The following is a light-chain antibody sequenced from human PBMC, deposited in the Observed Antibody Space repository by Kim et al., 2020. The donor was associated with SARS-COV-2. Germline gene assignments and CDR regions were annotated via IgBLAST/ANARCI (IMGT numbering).Light chain of an antibody. V-gene: IGKV1-33*01. J-gene: IGKJ4*01. CDR3: QQYDNLLLT. CDR1: QDISNY. Sequence: IQMTQSPSSLSASVGDRVTITCHASQDISNYLNWYQQKPGKAPKLLIYDASNLETGVPSRFSGSGSGTDFTFTISSLQPEDIATYYCQQYDNLLLTFGGGTKVEIK. CDR2: DAS.